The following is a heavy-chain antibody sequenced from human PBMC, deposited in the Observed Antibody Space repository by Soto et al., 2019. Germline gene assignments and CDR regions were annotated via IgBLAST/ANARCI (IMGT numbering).Heavy chain of an antibody. V-gene: IGHV1-2*04. CDR1: GYTFTGYY. Sequence: ASVKVSCTDSGYTFTGYYMHWVRQAPGQGLEWMGWINPNSGGTNYAQKFQGWVTMTRDTSISTAYMELSRLRSDDTAVYYCARAMLPGPFDAFDIWGQGTMVTVSS. CDR3: ARAMLPGPFDAFDI. J-gene: IGHJ3*02. D-gene: IGHD2-8*01. CDR2: INPNSGGT.